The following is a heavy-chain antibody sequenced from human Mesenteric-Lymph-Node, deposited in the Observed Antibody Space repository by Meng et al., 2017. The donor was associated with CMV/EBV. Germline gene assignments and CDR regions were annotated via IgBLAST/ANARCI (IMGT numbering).Heavy chain of an antibody. CDR3: ARVGWGNCGGDCYYFDY. J-gene: IGHJ4*02. Sequence: GESLKISCAASGFTFSSYWMHWVRQAPGKGLVWVSRINSDGSSTSYADSVKGRFTISRDNAKNTLYLQMNSLRAEDTAVYYCARVGWGNCGGDCYYFDYWGQGTLVTVSS. CDR2: INSDGSST. V-gene: IGHV3-74*01. D-gene: IGHD2-21*01. CDR1: GFTFSSYW.